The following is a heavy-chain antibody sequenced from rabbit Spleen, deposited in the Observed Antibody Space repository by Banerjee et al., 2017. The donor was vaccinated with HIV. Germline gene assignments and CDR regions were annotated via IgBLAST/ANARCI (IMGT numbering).Heavy chain of an antibody. J-gene: IGHJ6*01. CDR2: INAYTGEP. D-gene: IGHD2-1*01. Sequence: QQQLEESGGGLVKPGGTLTLTCKASGIDFSNYFYMCWVRQPPGKGLEWVACINAYTGEPVYASWAKGRFTIFRPSSTTVTLQMTSLTAADTATYFCARGSAAMTMVITGYYLSLWGQGTLVT. V-gene: IGHV1S45*01. CDR3: ARGSAAMTMVITGYYLSL. CDR1: GIDFSNYFY.